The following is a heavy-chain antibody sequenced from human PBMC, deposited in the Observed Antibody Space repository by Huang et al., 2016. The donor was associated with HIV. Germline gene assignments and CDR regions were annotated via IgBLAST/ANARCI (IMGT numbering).Heavy chain of an antibody. CDR1: GGSISSSSYY. V-gene: IGHV4-39*01. CDR2: IYYSGHT. J-gene: IGHJ3*02. CDR3: ARHMDCSSSSCLAGGHERGPFDM. Sequence: QLQLQESGPGLVKPSETLSLTCSVSGGSISSSSYYWGWIRQPPGKGLEWIGSIYYSGHTFYNQALKSRGTISVDTSKNQFSLGLRSVTAADTSVYYCARHMDCSSSSCLAGGHERGPFDMWGQGTMVTVSS. D-gene: IGHD2-2*01.